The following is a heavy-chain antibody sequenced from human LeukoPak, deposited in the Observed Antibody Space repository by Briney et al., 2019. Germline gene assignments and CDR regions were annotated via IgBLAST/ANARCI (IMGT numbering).Heavy chain of an antibody. J-gene: IGHJ4*02. Sequence: GGSLRLSCAASGFTLSSYVMHWVRQAPGKGLEWVAVISYDESNKYYADSVKGRFTISRDNSKNTLYLQVNSLRAEDTAVYYCAGGYYFDYWGQGTLVTVSS. CDR1: GFTLSSYV. CDR2: ISYDESNK. D-gene: IGHD6-13*01. V-gene: IGHV3-30*04. CDR3: AGGYYFDY.